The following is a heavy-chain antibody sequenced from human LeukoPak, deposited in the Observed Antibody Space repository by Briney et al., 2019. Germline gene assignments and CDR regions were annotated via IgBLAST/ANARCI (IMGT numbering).Heavy chain of an antibody. J-gene: IGHJ4*02. CDR2: FDPEDGET. CDR3: ATNIPLMTGTTYYFDY. CDR1: GYTLTELS. V-gene: IGHV1-24*01. Sequence: GASVKVSCKVSGYTLTELSMHWVRQAPGKGLEWMGGFDPEDGETIYAQKFQGRVTMTEDTSTDTAYMELSSLRSEDTAVYYCATNIPLMTGTTYYFDYWGQGTLVTVSS. D-gene: IGHD1-7*01.